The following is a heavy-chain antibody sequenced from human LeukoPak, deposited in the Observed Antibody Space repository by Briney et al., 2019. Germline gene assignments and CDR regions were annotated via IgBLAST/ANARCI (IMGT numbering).Heavy chain of an antibody. CDR3: ARDKGGGAFDI. D-gene: IGHD3-16*01. CDR1: GFSFSAYY. CDR2: ISSSDGTR. Sequence: GGSLRLSCAASGFSFSAYYMTWIRQAPGKGLEWVSYISSSDGTRYYADSVKGRFTISRDNAENSLYLQMNSLRAEDTAVYYCARDKGGGAFDIWGQGTMVTVSS. V-gene: IGHV3-11*01. J-gene: IGHJ3*02.